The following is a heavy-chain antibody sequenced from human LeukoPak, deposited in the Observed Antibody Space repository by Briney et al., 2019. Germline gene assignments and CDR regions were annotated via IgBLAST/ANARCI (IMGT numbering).Heavy chain of an antibody. V-gene: IGHV4-30-2*01. CDR1: GGSISSGGYS. Sequence: PSQTLSLTCAVSGGSISSGGYSWSWIRQPPGKGLEWIGYIYHSGSTYYNPSLKSRVTILVDRSKNQFSLKLSSVTAADTAVYYCARETPILDAFDIWGQGTMVTVSS. CDR3: ARETPILDAFDI. CDR2: IYHSGST. J-gene: IGHJ3*02.